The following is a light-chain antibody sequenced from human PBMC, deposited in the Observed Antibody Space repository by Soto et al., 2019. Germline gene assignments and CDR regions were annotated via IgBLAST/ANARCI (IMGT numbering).Light chain of an antibody. CDR3: SSYAGGHNLF. V-gene: IGLV2-8*01. CDR1: SSDVGGYNY. J-gene: IGLJ2*01. Sequence: QSALTQPPSASGSPGQSVTISCTGTSSDVGGYNYVSWYQQHPGKAPKLVIYEVCKRPSGVPDRFSGSKSGNTASLTVSGLQAEDEASYYCSSYAGGHNLFFGGGTKLTVL. CDR2: EVC.